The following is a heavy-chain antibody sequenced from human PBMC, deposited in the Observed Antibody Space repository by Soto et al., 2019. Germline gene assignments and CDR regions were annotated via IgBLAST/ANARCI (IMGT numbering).Heavy chain of an antibody. V-gene: IGHV4-38-2*01. D-gene: IGHD6-19*01. CDR1: GYSMKRGYY. CDR2: VYHSGGT. J-gene: IGHJ4*02. Sequence: SETLSLTCAVSGYSMKRGYYWGWIRQPPGKGLEYIGSVYHSGGTFYKPSLKSRVSISADTSKSLLSLMLRSVTAADTAVYYCAGTDSYTSGLDYWGQGTLVTVSS. CDR3: AGTDSYTSGLDY.